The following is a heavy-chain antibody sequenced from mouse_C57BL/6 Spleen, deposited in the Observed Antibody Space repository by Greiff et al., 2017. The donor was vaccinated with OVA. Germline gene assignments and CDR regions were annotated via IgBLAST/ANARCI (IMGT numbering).Heavy chain of an antibody. CDR3: ARSGYYGWYFDV. V-gene: IGHV5-17*01. Sequence: EVMLVESGGGLVKPGGSLKLSCAASGFTFSDYGMHWVRQAPEKGLEWVAYISSGSSTIYYADTVKGRFTISRDNAKNTLFLQMTSLRSEDTAMYYCARSGYYGWYFDVWGTGTTVTVSS. D-gene: IGHD2-3*01. J-gene: IGHJ1*03. CDR2: ISSGSSTI. CDR1: GFTFSDYG.